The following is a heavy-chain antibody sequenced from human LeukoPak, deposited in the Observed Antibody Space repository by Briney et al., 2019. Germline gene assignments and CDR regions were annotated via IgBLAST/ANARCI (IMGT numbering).Heavy chain of an antibody. CDR1: GGSFSAYY. Sequence: ASETLSLTCAVYGGSFSAYYWSWIRQPPGKGLEWIGYIYYSGSTNYNPSLKSRVTISVDTSKNQFSLKLSSVTAADTAVYYCARSPPVPSIAAAGSSWTRYFDYWGQGTLVTVSS. V-gene: IGHV4-59*01. D-gene: IGHD6-13*01. CDR3: ARSPPVPSIAAAGSSWTRYFDY. CDR2: IYYSGST. J-gene: IGHJ4*02.